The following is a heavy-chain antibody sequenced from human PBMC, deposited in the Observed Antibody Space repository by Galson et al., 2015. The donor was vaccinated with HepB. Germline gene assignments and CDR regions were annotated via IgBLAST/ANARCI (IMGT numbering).Heavy chain of an antibody. J-gene: IGHJ6*03. Sequence: SLRLSCAASGFTFSSYGMHWVRQAPGKGLEWVAVIWYDGSNKYYADSVKGRFTISRDNSKNTLYLQMNSLRAEDTAVYYCARDGGIVVVPAFGGYMDVWGKGTTVTVS. D-gene: IGHD2-2*01. CDR2: IWYDGSNK. V-gene: IGHV3-33*01. CDR3: ARDGGIVVVPAFGGYMDV. CDR1: GFTFSSYG.